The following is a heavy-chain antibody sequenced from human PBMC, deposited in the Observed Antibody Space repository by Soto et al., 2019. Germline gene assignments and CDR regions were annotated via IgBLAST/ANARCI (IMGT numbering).Heavy chain of an antibody. J-gene: IGHJ4*02. CDR2: ISSSSSYI. Sequence: PWGSLRLSCAASGFTFSSYSMNWVRQAPGKGLEWVSSISSSSSYIYYADSVKGRFTISRDNAKNSLYLQMNSLRAEDTAVYYCARGRPHYYDFWSGYYPAQYFDYWGQGTLVTVSS. CDR3: ARGRPHYYDFWSGYYPAQYFDY. D-gene: IGHD3-3*01. V-gene: IGHV3-21*01. CDR1: GFTFSSYS.